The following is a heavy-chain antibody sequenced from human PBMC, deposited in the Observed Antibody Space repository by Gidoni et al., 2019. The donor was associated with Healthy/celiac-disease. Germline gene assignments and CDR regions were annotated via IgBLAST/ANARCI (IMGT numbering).Heavy chain of an antibody. CDR1: GCPFSSYG. D-gene: IGHD3-10*01. V-gene: IGHV3-74*01. CDR3: ARDTYYYGSGSYYNPLYYYYYMDV. CDR2: SNSDGSST. J-gene: IGHJ6*03. Sequence: EVQLVESGGGLVRPGGSRRLPCAASGCPFSSYGLHGVRQAPGTGLVWVSRSNSDGSSTSYAYSVKGLFTISRDNAKNTLYLQMNSLRAEDTAVYYFARDTYYYGSGSYYNPLYYYYYMDVWGKGTTVTVSS.